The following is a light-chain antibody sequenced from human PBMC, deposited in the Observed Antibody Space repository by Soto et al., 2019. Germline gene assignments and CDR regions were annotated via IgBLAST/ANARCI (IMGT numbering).Light chain of an antibody. CDR2: AAS. CDR3: QQLDTYPHT. CDR1: QGILTY. J-gene: IGKJ4*01. Sequence: DIQVTQSPSFLSASVGDRVTITCRASQGILTYLAWYQQKPGKAPKLLIYAASTLHSGVPSRFSGSGSGTEFTLTISSLQPEDFATYYCQQLDTYPHTFGGGTTVEIK. V-gene: IGKV1-9*01.